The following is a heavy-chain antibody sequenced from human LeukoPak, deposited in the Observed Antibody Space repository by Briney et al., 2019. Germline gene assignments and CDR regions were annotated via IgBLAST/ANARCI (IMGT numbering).Heavy chain of an antibody. J-gene: IGHJ3*02. CDR2: ISGSGGST. Sequence: GGSLRLSCAASGFTFSSYAVSWVRQAPGKGLEWVSAISGSGGSTYYADSVKGWFTISRDNSKNTLYLQMNSLRAEDTAVYYCAKGRGPVGATCVDIWGQGTMVTVSS. V-gene: IGHV3-23*01. CDR3: AKGRGPVGATCVDI. D-gene: IGHD1-26*01. CDR1: GFTFSSYA.